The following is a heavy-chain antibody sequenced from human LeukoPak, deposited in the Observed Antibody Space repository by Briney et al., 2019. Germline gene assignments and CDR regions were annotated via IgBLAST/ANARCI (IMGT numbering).Heavy chain of an antibody. V-gene: IGHV3-11*01. CDR3: ARAPRYCSGGSCYDY. CDR1: GFTFSDYY. D-gene: IGHD2-15*01. Sequence: PGGSLRLSCAASGFTFSDYYMSWIRQDPGKGLEWVSYISSSGSTIYYADSVKGRFTISRDNAKNSLYLQMNSLRAEDTAVYYCARAPRYCSGGSCYDYWGQGTLVTVSS. J-gene: IGHJ4*02. CDR2: ISSSGSTI.